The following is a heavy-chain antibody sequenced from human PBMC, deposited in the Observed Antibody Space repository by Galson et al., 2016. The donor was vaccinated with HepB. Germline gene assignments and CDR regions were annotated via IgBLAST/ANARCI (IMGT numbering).Heavy chain of an antibody. D-gene: IGHD4-17*01. CDR3: ASQGYGDFEGAFDN. J-gene: IGHJ4*02. V-gene: IGHV3-74*01. CDR1: GFTFSYYW. Sequence: SLRLSCAASGFTFSYYWTHWVRQAPGKGLVWVSRINIDGTTTNYADSVKGRFTISRDNAKSTLYLQMNSLRADDSAVYYCASQGYGDFEGAFDNWGQGSLVTVSS. CDR2: INIDGTTT.